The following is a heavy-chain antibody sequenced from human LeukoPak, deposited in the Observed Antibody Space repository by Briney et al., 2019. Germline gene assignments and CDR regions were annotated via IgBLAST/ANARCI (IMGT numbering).Heavy chain of an antibody. CDR1: GGSISSHY. CDR2: IYYSGST. D-gene: IGHD1-26*01. CDR3: ARVDAGATSHYYYMDV. Sequence: SETLSLTSTVSGGSISSHYWSWIRQPPGKGLEWIGYIYYSGSTNYNPSLKSRVTISVDTSKNQFSLKLSSVTAADTAVYYCARVDAGATSHYYYMDVWGKGTTVTVSS. V-gene: IGHV4-59*11. J-gene: IGHJ6*03.